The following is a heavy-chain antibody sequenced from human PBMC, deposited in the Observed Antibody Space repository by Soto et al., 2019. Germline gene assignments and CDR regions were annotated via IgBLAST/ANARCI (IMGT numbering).Heavy chain of an antibody. J-gene: IGHJ5*02. Sequence: GGSLRLSCAASGFTFSSYSMNWVRQAPGKGLEWVSYISTSISTTYYADSVKGRFTISRDNAKNSLYLQMNSLRDEDTAVYYCARDPVKVVVVAVTGWYDPWGQGTPVTV. CDR2: ISTSISTT. D-gene: IGHD2-15*01. V-gene: IGHV3-48*02. CDR1: GFTFSSYS. CDR3: ARDPVKVVVVAVTGWYDP.